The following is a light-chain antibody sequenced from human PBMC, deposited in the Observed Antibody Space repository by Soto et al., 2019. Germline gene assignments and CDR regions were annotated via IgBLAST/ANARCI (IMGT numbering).Light chain of an antibody. CDR3: QSFDSSLSGSGVV. CDR1: SSNIGAGYD. V-gene: IGLV1-40*01. J-gene: IGLJ2*01. Sequence: QLVLTQPPSVSGAPGQRVTISCTGSSSNIGAGYDVHWYQQLPGTAPKLLINGDSNRLSGVPDRFSGSKSGASASLAINGLQAEDEADYYCQSFDSSLSGSGVVFGGGTQLTVL. CDR2: GDS.